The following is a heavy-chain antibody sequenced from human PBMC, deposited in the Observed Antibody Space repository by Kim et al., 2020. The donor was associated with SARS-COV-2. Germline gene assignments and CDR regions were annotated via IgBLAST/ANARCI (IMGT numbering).Heavy chain of an antibody. CDR3: ARGGTITMVRGVIITASFDP. J-gene: IGHJ5*02. Sequence: SETLSLTCTVSGGSISSYYWSWIRQPPGKGLEWIGYIYYSGSTNYNPSLKSRVTISVDTSKNQFSLKLSSVTAADTAVYYCARGGTITMVRGVIITASFDPWGQGTLVTVSS. D-gene: IGHD3-10*01. CDR1: GGSISSYY. CDR2: IYYSGST. V-gene: IGHV4-59*13.